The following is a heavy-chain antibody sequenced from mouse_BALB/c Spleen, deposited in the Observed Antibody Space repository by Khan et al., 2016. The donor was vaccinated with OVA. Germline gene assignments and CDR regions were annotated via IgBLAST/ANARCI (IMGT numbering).Heavy chain of an antibody. CDR2: ISSGSSTI. Sequence: EVELVESGGGLVQPGGSRKLSCAASGFTVSGFGMHWVRQAPEKGLEWVAYISSGSSTIYYADTVKGRFTISRDNPKNTLFLQMTSVRSEATAVYFCARTGYYYFDHWGQGTTLTVSS. D-gene: IGHD2-3*01. CDR3: ARTGYYYFDH. J-gene: IGHJ2*01. V-gene: IGHV5-17*02. CDR1: GFTVSGFG.